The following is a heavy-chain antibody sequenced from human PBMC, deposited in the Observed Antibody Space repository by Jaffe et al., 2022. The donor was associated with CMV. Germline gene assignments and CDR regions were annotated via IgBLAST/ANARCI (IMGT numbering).Heavy chain of an antibody. CDR1: GGSISSSSYY. Sequence: QLQLQESGPGLVKPSETLSLTCTVSGGSISSSSYYWGWIRQPPGKGLEWIGSIYYSGSTYYNPSLKSRVTISVDTSKNQFSLKLSSVTAADTAVYYCARLDDSSGYYPDWASDYWGQGTLVTVSS. D-gene: IGHD3-22*01. CDR3: ARLDDSSGYYPDWASDY. CDR2: IYYSGST. J-gene: IGHJ4*02. V-gene: IGHV4-39*01.